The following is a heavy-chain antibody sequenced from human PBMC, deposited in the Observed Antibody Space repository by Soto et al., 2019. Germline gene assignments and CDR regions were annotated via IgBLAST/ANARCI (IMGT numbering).Heavy chain of an antibody. CDR1: GGSISSSNW. CDR2: IYHSGSA. V-gene: IGHV4-4*02. CDR3: ARGVEYGSSSGWFDP. D-gene: IGHD6-6*01. Sequence: QVQLQESGPGLVKPSGTLSLTCAVSGGSISSSNWWNWVRQPPGKGLEWIGEIYHSGSANYNPSLKSRASISVDKSKNQFALRLSSVTAAYTAVYYCARGVEYGSSSGWFDPWGQGTLVTVSS. J-gene: IGHJ5*02.